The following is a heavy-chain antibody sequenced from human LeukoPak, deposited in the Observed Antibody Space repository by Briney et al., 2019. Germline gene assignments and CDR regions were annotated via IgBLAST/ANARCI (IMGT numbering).Heavy chain of an antibody. Sequence: SETLSLTCAVSGYSISSGYYWGWIRQPPGKALEWIGSSYHSGSTYYNPSLKSRVTISVDTSKNQFSLKLSSVTAADTAVYYCARHSSRWELLVDYFDYWGQGTLVTVSS. V-gene: IGHV4-38-2*01. D-gene: IGHD1-26*01. J-gene: IGHJ4*02. CDR2: SYHSGST. CDR1: GYSISSGYY. CDR3: ARHSSRWELLVDYFDY.